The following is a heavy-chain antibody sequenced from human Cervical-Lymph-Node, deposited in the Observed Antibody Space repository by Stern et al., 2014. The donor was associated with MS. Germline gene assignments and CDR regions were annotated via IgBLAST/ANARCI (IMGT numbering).Heavy chain of an antibody. V-gene: IGHV3-23*04. CDR1: GFTFRSYA. CDR2: ISGSDGST. Sequence: EMQLVESGGTLVQPGGSLRLSCAASGFTFRSYAMRWLRQAPGTELECVAVISGSDGSTFYADSVKGRFTISRDNSKNTLFLQMNSLRAEDTAVYYCAKVYGSGPFDYWGQGTLVTVSS. J-gene: IGHJ4*02. D-gene: IGHD6-19*01. CDR3: AKVYGSGPFDY.